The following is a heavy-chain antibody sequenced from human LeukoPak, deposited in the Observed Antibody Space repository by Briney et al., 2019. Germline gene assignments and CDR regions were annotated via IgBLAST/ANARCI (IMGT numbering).Heavy chain of an antibody. CDR1: GFTFSSYA. Sequence: GGSLRLSCAASGFTFSSYAMSWVRQAPGKGLEWVSAISGSGGSTYYADSVKGRFTISRDNSKNTLYLQMNSLRAEDTAVYYCAKDQSYDSSGYYGYFDYWGQGTLVTVSS. CDR3: AKDQSYDSSGYYGYFDY. D-gene: IGHD3-22*01. CDR2: ISGSGGST. J-gene: IGHJ4*02. V-gene: IGHV3-23*01.